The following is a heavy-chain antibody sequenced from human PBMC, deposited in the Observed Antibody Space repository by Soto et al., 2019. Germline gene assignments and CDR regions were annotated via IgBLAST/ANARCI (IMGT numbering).Heavy chain of an antibody. CDR3: VRGDPYYGMDV. J-gene: IGHJ6*02. CDR2: ISYDGSNK. CDR1: GFSSSNYF. Sequence: VQLVESGGGVVQPGRSLRLSCVASGFSSSNYFMHWVRQAPGKGQEWVAAISYDGSNKHYLDAVKGRFTISRDNSKNTLYLQMNSLRGEDTAVYSCVRGDPYYGMDVWGQGTTVTVSS. V-gene: IGHV3-30*03. D-gene: IGHD2-21*02.